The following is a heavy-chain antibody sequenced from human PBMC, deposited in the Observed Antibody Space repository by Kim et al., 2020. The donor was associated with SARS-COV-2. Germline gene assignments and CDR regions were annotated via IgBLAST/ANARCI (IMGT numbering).Heavy chain of an antibody. J-gene: IGHJ6*02. CDR3: ARDRRGRGSGSYHVISRFYYGMDV. V-gene: IGHV1-2*04. D-gene: IGHD1-26*01. CDR2: INPNSGGT. CDR1: GYTFTGYY. Sequence: ASVKVSCKASGYTFTGYYMHWVRQAPGQGLEWMGWINPNSGGTNYAQKFQGWVTMTRDTSISTAYMELSRLRSDDTAVYYCARDRRGRGSGSYHVISRFYYGMDVWGQGTTVTVSS.